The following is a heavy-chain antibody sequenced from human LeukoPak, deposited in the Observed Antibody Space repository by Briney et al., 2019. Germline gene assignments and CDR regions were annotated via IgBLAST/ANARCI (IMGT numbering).Heavy chain of an antibody. CDR3: VTMVRGVSVN. Sequence: SETLSLTCTVSGGSISSSSYYWGWIRQPPGKGLEWIGSIYYSGSTYYNPSLKSRVTISVDTSKNQFSLKLSSVTAADTAVYYGVTMVRGVSVNWGQGTLVTVSS. CDR2: IYYSGST. J-gene: IGHJ4*02. V-gene: IGHV4-39*01. CDR1: GGSISSSSYY. D-gene: IGHD3-10*01.